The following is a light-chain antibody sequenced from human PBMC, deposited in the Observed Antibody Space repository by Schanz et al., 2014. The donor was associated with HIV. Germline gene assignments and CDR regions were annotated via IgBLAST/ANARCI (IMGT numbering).Light chain of an antibody. J-gene: IGKJ1*01. Sequence: DIQMTQSPSSLSAFVGDTVSITCRASQTISISLNWYQQKPGKAPQLLIYDASLLHTGVPSRFSGSGSGTHFTLTISSLQPEDFATYYCQQSYSTPRTFGQGTKVEIK. CDR2: DAS. CDR1: QTISIS. CDR3: QQSYSTPRT. V-gene: IGKV1-39*01.